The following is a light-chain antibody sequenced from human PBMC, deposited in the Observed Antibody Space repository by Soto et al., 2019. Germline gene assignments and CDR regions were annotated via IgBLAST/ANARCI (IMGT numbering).Light chain of an antibody. CDR2: GAS. Sequence: EIVLTQSPGTLSLSPGDRATLSCRASQSINNNYLAWYQQKPGQSPTHLIYGASSRATGIPDRFSGSGSGTAFTLTISRLEPEDVVLYYCQQYGPAPPFTFGGGTKVELK. CDR3: QQYGPAPPFT. V-gene: IGKV3-20*01. J-gene: IGKJ4*01. CDR1: QSINNNY.